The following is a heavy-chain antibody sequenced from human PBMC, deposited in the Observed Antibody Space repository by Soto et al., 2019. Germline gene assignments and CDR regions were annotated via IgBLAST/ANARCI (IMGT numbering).Heavy chain of an antibody. CDR1: GFTFINAW. CDR3: TRDGTITFGGVLVPNWFDP. J-gene: IGHJ5*02. Sequence: LRLSCAASGFTFINAWMSWVRQAPGKGLEWVGRIKSKTAGGTTDYAAPVKGRFTISRDDSKNTLYLQMNSLKTEDTAVYYCTRDGTITFGGVLVPNWFDPWGQGTLVTVSS. D-gene: IGHD3-16*02. V-gene: IGHV3-15*01. CDR2: IKSKTAGGTT.